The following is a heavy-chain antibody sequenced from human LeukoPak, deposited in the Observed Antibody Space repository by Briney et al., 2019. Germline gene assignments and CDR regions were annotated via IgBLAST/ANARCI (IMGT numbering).Heavy chain of an antibody. CDR2: IYYSGIT. CDR3: ARVISVNWFDP. J-gene: IGHJ5*02. V-gene: IGHV4-59*01. CDR1: GGSISSYY. Sequence: SETLSLTCTVSGGSISSYYWSWIRQPPGKGLEWIGYIYYSGITNYNPSLKSRVTISVDTSKNQFSLKLSSVTAADTAVYYCARVISVNWFDPWGQGTLVTVSS.